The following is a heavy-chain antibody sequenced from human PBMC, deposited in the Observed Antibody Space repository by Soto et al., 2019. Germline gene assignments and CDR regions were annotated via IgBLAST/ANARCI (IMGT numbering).Heavy chain of an antibody. CDR1: GYRFTNSW. CDR3: VSLAAHFSDPLSF. Sequence: GESLKISCEASGYRFTNSWIGWVRQMPGKGLEWMGILYPADSGTRYSPSFQGQVTISADRSTNTAYLQWNSLKASDTAIYYFVSLAAHFSDPLSFWGQGTLDPVSA. D-gene: IGHD1-26*01. V-gene: IGHV5-51*01. CDR2: LYPADSGT. J-gene: IGHJ1*01.